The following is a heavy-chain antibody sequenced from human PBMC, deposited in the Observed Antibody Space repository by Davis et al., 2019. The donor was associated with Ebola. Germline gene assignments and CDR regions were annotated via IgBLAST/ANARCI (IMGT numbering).Heavy chain of an antibody. CDR1: GGSFSGYY. V-gene: IGHV4-34*01. CDR3: ARDFGWLRFGYFDY. CDR2: INHSGST. Sequence: SETLSLTCAVYGGSFSGYYWSWIRQPPGKGLEWIGEINHSGSTNYNPSLKSRVTISVDKSKNQFSLKLSSVTAADTAVYYCARDFGWLRFGYFDYWGQGTLVTVSS. J-gene: IGHJ4*02. D-gene: IGHD5-12*01.